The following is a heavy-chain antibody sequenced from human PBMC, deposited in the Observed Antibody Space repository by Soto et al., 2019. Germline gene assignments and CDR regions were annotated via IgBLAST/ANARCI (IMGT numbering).Heavy chain of an antibody. CDR3: ARSEEDSDYYYYGMDV. CDR2: TYYRSRWYS. Sequence: SQTLSLTCVGSGDTVSSNSGAWNWVRQSPSRGLEWLGRTYYRSRWYSDYAVSVRSRIDINADTSKNQVSLQLNSVTPEDTAVYYCARSEEDSDYYYYGMDVWGQGTTVTVSS. V-gene: IGHV6-1*01. D-gene: IGHD2-15*01. J-gene: IGHJ6*02. CDR1: GDTVSSNSGA.